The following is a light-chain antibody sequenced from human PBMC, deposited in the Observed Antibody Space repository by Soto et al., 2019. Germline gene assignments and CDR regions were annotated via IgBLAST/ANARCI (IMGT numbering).Light chain of an antibody. Sequence: DIQITQSPSTLSASVGDTVTITCRASQSISRWLAWYQQKPGKATKILISDASILENGVPSRFSGTGSGTEFTLTISNLQPDDFATYFCQQYNSFSLITFGQGTRLEIK. CDR1: QSISRW. CDR2: DAS. V-gene: IGKV1-5*01. J-gene: IGKJ5*01. CDR3: QQYNSFSLIT.